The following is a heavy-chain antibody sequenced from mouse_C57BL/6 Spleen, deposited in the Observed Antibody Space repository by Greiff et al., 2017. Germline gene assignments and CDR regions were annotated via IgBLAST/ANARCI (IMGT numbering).Heavy chain of an antibody. CDR1: GYTFTSYW. CDR2: IDPSDSET. CDR3: ASADYGSSYIAY. D-gene: IGHD1-1*01. J-gene: IGHJ3*01. V-gene: IGHV1-52*01. Sequence: QVHVKQPGAELVRPGSSVKLSCKASGYTFTSYWMHWVKQRPIQGLEWIGNIDPSDSETHYNQKFKDKATLTVDKSSSTAYMQLSSLTSEDSAVYYCASADYGSSYIAYWGQGTLVTVSA.